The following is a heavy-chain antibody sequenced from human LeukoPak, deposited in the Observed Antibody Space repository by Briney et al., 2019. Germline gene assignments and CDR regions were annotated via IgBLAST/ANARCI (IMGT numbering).Heavy chain of an antibody. CDR1: GFTFSDYW. D-gene: IGHD1-26*01. V-gene: IGHV3-7*03. CDR2: INEDGIKK. J-gene: IGHJ4*02. Sequence: PGGSLRLSCVVSGFTFSDYWMTWVRQAPGKGLEWVASINEDGIKKYYVDSVKGRFTISRDNAKNSLYLQMNSLRGDDTAVYYCAKDVGKWESLHFFDYWGQGTLVTVSS. CDR3: AKDVGKWESLHFFDY.